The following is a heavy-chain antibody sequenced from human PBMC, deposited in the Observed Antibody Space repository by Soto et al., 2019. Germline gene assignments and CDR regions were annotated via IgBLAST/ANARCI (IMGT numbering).Heavy chain of an antibody. Sequence: QVQLVQSGAEVKKPGSSVRVSCKASGTIFSSYTISWVRQAPGQGLEWMGRIIPILGETNSAQKFQARVTLTADNSTNTAYMELNSLRLEDTAVYYCARGLGGRMDDWGQGTTVTVSS. CDR1: GTIFSSYT. D-gene: IGHD3-16*01. J-gene: IGHJ6*02. CDR3: ARGLGGRMDD. V-gene: IGHV1-69*08. CDR2: IIPILGET.